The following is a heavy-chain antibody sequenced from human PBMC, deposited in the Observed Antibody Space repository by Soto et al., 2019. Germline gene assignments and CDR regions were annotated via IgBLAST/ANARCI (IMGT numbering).Heavy chain of an antibody. D-gene: IGHD2-2*01. CDR3: ARTYCSSTSCYEGFFDY. Sequence: ASVKVSCTASGYTFTSYGISWVRQAPGQGLEWMGWISAYNGNTNYAQKLQGRVTMTTDTSTSTAYMELRSLRSDDTAVYYCARTYCSSTSCYEGFFDYWGQGTLVTVSS. CDR1: GYTFTSYG. J-gene: IGHJ4*02. CDR2: ISAYNGNT. V-gene: IGHV1-18*01.